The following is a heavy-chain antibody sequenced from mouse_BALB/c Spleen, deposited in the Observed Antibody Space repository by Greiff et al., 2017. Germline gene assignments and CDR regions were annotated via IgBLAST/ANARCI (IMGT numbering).Heavy chain of an antibody. CDR3: ARGADYGNYFDY. CDR1: GFNINDSY. V-gene: IGHV14-3*02. J-gene: IGHJ2*01. Sequence: EVQLQQSGAELVKPGASVKLSCTASGFNINDSYMYWVKQRPEQGLEWIGRIDPANGNTKYDPKFQGKATITADTSSNTAYLQLSSLTSEDTAVYYCARGADYGNYFDYWGQGTTLTVSS. CDR2: IDPANGNT. D-gene: IGHD2-1*01.